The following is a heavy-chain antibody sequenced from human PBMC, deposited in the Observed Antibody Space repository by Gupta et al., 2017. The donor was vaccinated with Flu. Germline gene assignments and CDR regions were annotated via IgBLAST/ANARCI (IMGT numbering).Heavy chain of an antibody. CDR3: AGSLTFDSFHV. J-gene: IGHJ3*01. Sequence: QVQLQESGPGLVRPSETLSLTCNVSGGIFSNYYWSWIRLAAGKRLEWIGRIYPRGTANYSPSLKDRITMSVDTSQNQISLRLSSMTAADTAMYFCAGSLTFDSFHVWGQGIRVTVSS. V-gene: IGHV4-4*07. D-gene: IGHD3-10*01. CDR1: GGIFSNYY. CDR2: IYPRGTA.